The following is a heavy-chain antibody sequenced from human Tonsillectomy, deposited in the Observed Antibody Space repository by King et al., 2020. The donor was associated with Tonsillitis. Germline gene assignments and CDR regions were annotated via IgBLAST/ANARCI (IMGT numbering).Heavy chain of an antibody. CDR2: MSSDNIYI. D-gene: IGHD3-3*01. CDR3: ARIRGPYYDFWSGYLDY. J-gene: IGHJ4*02. Sequence: VQLVESGGGLVKPGGSLRLSCAASGFTSSSSAMIGGGQDPGKGLEWVSSMSSDNIYIYYADSVKGRFTISRDNAKNSLYLQMNSRRAEDAAVYYCARIRGPYYDFWSGYLDYWGQGTLVTVSS. CDR1: GFTSSSSA. V-gene: IGHV3-21*01.